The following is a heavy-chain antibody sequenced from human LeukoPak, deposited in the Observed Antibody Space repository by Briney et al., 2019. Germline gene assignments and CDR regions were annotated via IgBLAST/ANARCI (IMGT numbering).Heavy chain of an antibody. V-gene: IGHV3-15*01. CDR3: TTEKYGDPGVVFDP. CDR1: GFTFSNAW. D-gene: IGHD4-17*01. CDR2: IKSKTDGGTT. Sequence: GGSLRLSCAASGFTFSNAWMSWVRQAPGKGLEWVGRIKSKTDGGTTDYAAPVKGRFTTSGDDSKNTLYLQMNSLKTEDTAVYYCTTEKYGDPGVVFDPWGQGTLVTVSS. J-gene: IGHJ5*02.